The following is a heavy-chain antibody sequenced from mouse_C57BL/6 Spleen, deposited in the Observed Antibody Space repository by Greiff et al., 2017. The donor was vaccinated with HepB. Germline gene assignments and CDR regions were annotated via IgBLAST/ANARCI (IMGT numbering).Heavy chain of an antibody. V-gene: IGHV1-76*01. Sequence: VQLQQSGAELVRPGASVKLSCKASGYTFTDYYINWVKQRPGQGLEWIARIYPGSGNNYYNEKFKGKATLTAEKSSSTAYMQLSSLTSEDSAVYCCARDERAMDYWGQGTSVTVSS. J-gene: IGHJ4*01. CDR3: ARDERAMDY. CDR2: IYPGSGNN. CDR1: GYTFTDYY.